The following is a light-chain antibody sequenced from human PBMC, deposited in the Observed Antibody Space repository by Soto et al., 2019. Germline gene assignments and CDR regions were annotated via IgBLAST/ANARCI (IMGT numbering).Light chain of an antibody. Sequence: QSVLTQPASVSGSPGQSLTISCTGTSSHVGNYNLVSWYQQHPGKAPKLILYEVSERPSGVSHRFSGSKSGNTASLTISGLQAEDEADYYCSSYTRTNTWVFGGGTQLTVL. CDR2: EVS. CDR3: SSYTRTNTWV. J-gene: IGLJ3*02. CDR1: SSHVGNYNL. V-gene: IGLV2-23*02.